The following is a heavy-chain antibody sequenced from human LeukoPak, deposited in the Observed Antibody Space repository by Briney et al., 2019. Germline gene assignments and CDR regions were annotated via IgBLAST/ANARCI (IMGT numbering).Heavy chain of an antibody. CDR3: ARVAAAGTYYYYYMDV. J-gene: IGHJ6*03. CDR2: IIPIFGTA. V-gene: IGHV1-69*05. CDR1: GGTFSSYA. D-gene: IGHD6-13*01. Sequence: ASVKVSCKASGGTFSSYAISWVPQAPGQGLEWMGRIIPIFGTANYAQKFQGRVTNTTEESTSTAYMELSRLRSEDTAWFYCARVAAAGTYYYYYMDVWGKGAKVTVSS.